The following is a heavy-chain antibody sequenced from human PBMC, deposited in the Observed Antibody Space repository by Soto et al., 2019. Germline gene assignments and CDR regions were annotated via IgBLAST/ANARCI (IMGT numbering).Heavy chain of an antibody. CDR1: GYTFTNSD. D-gene: IGHD2-15*01. V-gene: IGHV1-8*01. J-gene: IGHJ4*02. CDR2: MNPDSGHP. CDR3: ARRPHCSGGICYYGLDN. Sequence: QVQLVQSGAEVKNPGASVKVSCKASGYTFTNSDINWVRQAPGQGLEWMGWMNPDSGHPAYAQKFQGRVTLTTSTTTSTVYMEMRSLGSEDTAVYYCARRPHCSGGICYYGLDNWGQGTLVTVSS.